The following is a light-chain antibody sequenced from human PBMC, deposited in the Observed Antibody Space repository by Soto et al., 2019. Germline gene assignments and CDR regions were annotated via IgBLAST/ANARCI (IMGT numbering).Light chain of an antibody. CDR2: KAS. Sequence: DIQMTQSPSTLSASIGDRVTITCRASESVRSWLAWYQQKPGKAPKLLIYKASSLESGVPSRFSGSGSGTEFTLTISSLQPDDFATDYCQQYNSYSPFGQGTKVDI. CDR3: QQYNSYSP. CDR1: ESVRSW. J-gene: IGKJ1*01. V-gene: IGKV1-5*03.